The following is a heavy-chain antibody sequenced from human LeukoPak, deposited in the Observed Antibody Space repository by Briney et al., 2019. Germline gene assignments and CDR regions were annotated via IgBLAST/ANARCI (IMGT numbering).Heavy chain of an antibody. D-gene: IGHD3-10*01. J-gene: IGHJ4*02. CDR3: AKRGVVIRGILVIGYHQEAYHYDF. CDR1: GISLSNYG. V-gene: IGHV3-23*01. Sequence: GGSLRLSCVVSGISLSNYGMTWVRQAPGKGLGWNSYISERGGSTTYAHSVKGRFTISRDTSLNALYLQMRNLRAEDTAVYFCAKRGVVIRGILVIGYHQEAYHYDFWGQGVLVTVSS. CDR2: ISERGGST.